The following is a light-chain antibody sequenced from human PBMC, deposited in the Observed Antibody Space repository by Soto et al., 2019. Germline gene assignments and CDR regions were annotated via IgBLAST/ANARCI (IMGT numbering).Light chain of an antibody. V-gene: IGLV2-11*01. CDR3: GSYAGSPRYV. CDR1: SSDVGGYNY. CDR2: DVS. J-gene: IGLJ1*01. Sequence: QSALTQPRSVSGSPGQSVTISCTGTSSDVGGYNYVSWYQQHPGKAPKVMIYDVSERPSGVPDRFSGAKSGNSASLTISGLQAEDEADYYCGSYAGSPRYVFGTGTKRTVL.